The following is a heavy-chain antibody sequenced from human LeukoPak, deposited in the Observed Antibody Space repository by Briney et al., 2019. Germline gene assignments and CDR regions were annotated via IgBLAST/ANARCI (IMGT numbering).Heavy chain of an antibody. CDR3: ARVVGVVAAAPYNWFDP. CDR1: GYTFIRYY. D-gene: IGHD2-15*01. Sequence: ASVKVSCKASGYTFIRYYMHWVRQAPGQGLEWMGIINPSGGSTSYAQKFQGRVTMTRDTSTSTVYMELSRLRSEDTAVYYCARVVGVVAAAPYNWFDPWGQGTLVTVSS. CDR2: INPSGGST. V-gene: IGHV1-46*01. J-gene: IGHJ5*02.